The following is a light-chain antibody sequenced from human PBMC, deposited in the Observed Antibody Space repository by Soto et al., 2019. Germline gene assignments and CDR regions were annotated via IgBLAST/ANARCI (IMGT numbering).Light chain of an antibody. J-gene: IGLJ1*01. CDR3: SSYAGSNNLV. CDR1: SSDVGGYNY. CDR2: EVS. Sequence: QSALTQPPSASGSPGQSVTISCTGTSSDVGGYNYVSWYQQHPGKAPKLMIYEVSKRPSGVPDRFSGSKSVNTASLTVSGLQAEDEADYYCSSYAGSNNLVFGTGTKVTVL. V-gene: IGLV2-8*01.